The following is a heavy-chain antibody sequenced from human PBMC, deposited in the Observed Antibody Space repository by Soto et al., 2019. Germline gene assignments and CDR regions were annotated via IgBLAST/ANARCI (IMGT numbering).Heavy chain of an antibody. CDR3: ARDEGLRFLEWLPGPEYYFDY. V-gene: IGHV1-18*01. Sequence: QVQLVQAGAEVKKPGASVKVSCKASGYTFTSYGISWVRKATGQGLEWRGWISAYNGNTNYAQKLKGRVTITTDTSTSTAYLELRSLRSDDPAVYYCARDEGLRFLEWLPGPEYYFDYWGQGTLVTVSS. CDR1: GYTFTSYG. J-gene: IGHJ4*02. CDR2: ISAYNGNT. D-gene: IGHD3-3*01.